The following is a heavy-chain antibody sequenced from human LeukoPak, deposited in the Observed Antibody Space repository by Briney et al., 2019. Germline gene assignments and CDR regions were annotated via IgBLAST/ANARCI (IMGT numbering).Heavy chain of an antibody. D-gene: IGHD3-22*01. CDR1: GFTFDDYA. CDR2: ISWNSGSI. CDR3: AKASRRGVVVITSYFDY. J-gene: IGHJ4*02. V-gene: IGHV3-9*01. Sequence: GRSLRLSCAASGFTFDDYAMHWVRQAPGKGLEWVSGISWNSGSIGYADSVKGRFTISRDNAKNSLYLQMNSLRAEDTALYYCAKASRRGVVVITSYFDYWGQGALVTVSS.